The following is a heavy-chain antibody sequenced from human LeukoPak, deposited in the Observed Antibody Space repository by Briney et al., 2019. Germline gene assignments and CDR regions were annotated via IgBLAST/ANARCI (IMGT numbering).Heavy chain of an antibody. D-gene: IGHD3-16*01. V-gene: IGHV1-69*13. CDR3: ARSLNPGEPEADY. CDR2: IIPISGTA. Sequence: SVKVSCKASGGTFSIYTISWVRQAPGQGLEWMGGIIPISGTANYAQKFSGRVTISADESTSAAYMELSSLRSEDTAVYYCARSLNPGEPEADYWGQGTLVTVSS. J-gene: IGHJ4*02. CDR1: GGTFSIYT.